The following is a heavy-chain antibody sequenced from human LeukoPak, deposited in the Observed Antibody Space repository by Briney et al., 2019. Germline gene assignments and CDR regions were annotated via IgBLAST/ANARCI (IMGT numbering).Heavy chain of an antibody. CDR1: GFTFSSYS. D-gene: IGHD3-22*01. J-gene: IGHJ6*02. CDR3: ARDRKDSSGYHSSGMDV. Sequence: GGSLRLSCAASGFTFSSYSMNWVRQAPGKGLEWVSSISSSSSYIYYAHSVKGRFTISRDNAKNSLYLQINSLRAEDTAVYYCARDRKDSSGYHSSGMDVWGQGTTVTVSS. V-gene: IGHV3-21*01. CDR2: ISSSSSYI.